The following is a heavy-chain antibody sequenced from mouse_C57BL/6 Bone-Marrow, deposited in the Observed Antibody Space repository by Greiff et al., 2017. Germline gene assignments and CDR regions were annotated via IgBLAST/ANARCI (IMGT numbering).Heavy chain of an antibody. Sequence: VQLQQSGAELVKPGASVKLSCTASGFNIKDYYIHWVKQRTEQGLEWIGRIDPEDGETKYAPKFQDKATITADTSSNTAYLQLSSLTSEDTAVYYCTTSQFSTTVVAYYYAMDYWGQGTSVTVTS. V-gene: IGHV14-2*01. D-gene: IGHD1-1*01. CDR1: GFNIKDYY. J-gene: IGHJ4*01. CDR3: TTSQFSTTVVAYYYAMDY. CDR2: IDPEDGET.